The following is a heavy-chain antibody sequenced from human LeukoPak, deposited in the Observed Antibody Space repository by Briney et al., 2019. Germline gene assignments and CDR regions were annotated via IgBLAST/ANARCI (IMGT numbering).Heavy chain of an antibody. CDR3: ASCQTTKYYYDGMDV. D-gene: IGHD1-14*01. V-gene: IGHV4-34*01. J-gene: IGHJ6*02. CDR2: INHSGST. CDR1: GFTFSSYE. Sequence: GSLRLSCAASGFTFSSYEMNWVRQPPGKGLEWIGEINHSGSTSYNPSLKSRVTISVDTSKNQFSLKVNSVTAADTAVYYCASCQTTKYYYDGMDVWGQGTTVTVSS.